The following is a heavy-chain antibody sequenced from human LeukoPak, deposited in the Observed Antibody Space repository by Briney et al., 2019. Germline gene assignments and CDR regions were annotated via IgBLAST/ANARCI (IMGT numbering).Heavy chain of an antibody. D-gene: IGHD3-10*01. CDR3: ARAYGSGSLNRFDP. V-gene: IGHV1-2*02. CDR2: INPNSGGT. Sequence: ASVKVSCKASGYTFTGYYMHWVRQAPGQGLEWMGWINPNSGGTNYAQKFQGRVTMTRDTFISTAYMELSRLRSDDTAVYYCARAYGSGSLNRFDPWGQGTLVTVSS. CDR1: GYTFTGYY. J-gene: IGHJ5*02.